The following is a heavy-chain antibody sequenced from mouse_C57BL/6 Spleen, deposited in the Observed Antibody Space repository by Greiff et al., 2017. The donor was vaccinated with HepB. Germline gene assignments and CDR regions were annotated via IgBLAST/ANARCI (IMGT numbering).Heavy chain of an antibody. V-gene: IGHV5-12*01. CDR1: GFTFSDYY. CDR3: ARDYYGYVDYAMDY. CDR2: ISNGGGST. Sequence: EVKLQESGGGLVQPGGSLKLSCAASGFTFSDYYMYWVRQTPEKRLEWVAYISNGGGSTYDPDTVKGRFTISRDIAKNTLYLQMSRLKSEDTAMYYCARDYYGYVDYAMDYWGQGTSVTVSS. J-gene: IGHJ4*01. D-gene: IGHD2-2*01.